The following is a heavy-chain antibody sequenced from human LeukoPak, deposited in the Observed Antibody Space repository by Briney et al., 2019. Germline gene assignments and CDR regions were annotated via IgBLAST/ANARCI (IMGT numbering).Heavy chain of an antibody. CDR2: ISSSGRNT. CDR1: GFTFSDYY. J-gene: IGHJ4*02. V-gene: IGHV3-11*04. D-gene: IGHD6-19*01. CDR3: ARIAVAGFDY. Sequence: GGSLRLSCAASGFTFSDYYMSWIRQAPGKGLEWVSHISSSGRNTYYADCSKGRFTISRDNAKNSLYLQMNSLRAEDTAVYYCARIAVAGFDYWGQGTLVTVSS.